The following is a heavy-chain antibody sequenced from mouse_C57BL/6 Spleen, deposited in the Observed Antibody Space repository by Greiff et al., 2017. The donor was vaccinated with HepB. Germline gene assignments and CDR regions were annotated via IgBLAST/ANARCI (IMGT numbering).Heavy chain of an antibody. Sequence: VQLQQSGPELVKPGASVKISCKASGYSFTGYYMNWVKQSPEKSLEWIGEINPSTGGTTYNQKFKAKATLTVDKSSSTAYMQLKSLTSEDSAVYYCARGSYYGYDREFAYWGQGTLVTVSA. CDR2: INPSTGGT. CDR1: GYSFTGYY. CDR3: ARGSYYGYDREFAY. J-gene: IGHJ3*01. D-gene: IGHD2-14*01. V-gene: IGHV1-42*01.